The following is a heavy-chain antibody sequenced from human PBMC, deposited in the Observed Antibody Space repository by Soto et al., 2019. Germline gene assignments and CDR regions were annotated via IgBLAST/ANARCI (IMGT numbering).Heavy chain of an antibody. CDR1: AGSISSGRYY. CDR2: ISYSGST. D-gene: IGHD1-1*01. CDR3: AREPGGGYYYYGMDV. J-gene: IGHJ6*02. Sequence: QVQLQESGPGLVKPSQTLSLTCTVSAGSISSGRYYWSWIRQHPGKGLEWIGYISYSGSTYYNPSLKSRVTMSVDTSKNQFSLKLSSVTAADTAVYYCAREPGGGYYYYGMDVWGQGTTVTVSS. V-gene: IGHV4-31*03.